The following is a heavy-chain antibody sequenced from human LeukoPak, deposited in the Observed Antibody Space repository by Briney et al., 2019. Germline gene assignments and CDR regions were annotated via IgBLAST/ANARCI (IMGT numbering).Heavy chain of an antibody. CDR3: ARDEGSSKGMDV. J-gene: IGHJ6*02. Sequence: GASVKVSCKASGGTFSSYAISWVRQAPGQGLEWMGGIIPIFGTANYAQKFQGRVTITADESTSTAYMELSSLRSEDTAVYYCARDEGSSKGMDVWGQGTTVTVSS. CDR2: IIPIFGTA. V-gene: IGHV1-69*13. CDR1: GGTFSSYA. D-gene: IGHD2-2*01.